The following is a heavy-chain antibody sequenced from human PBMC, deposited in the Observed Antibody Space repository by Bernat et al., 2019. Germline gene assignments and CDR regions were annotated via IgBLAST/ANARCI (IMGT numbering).Heavy chain of an antibody. Sequence: QLQLQESGPGLVKTSETLSLTCTVSGGSVSSTNYYWAWIRQPPGKGLEWIVTVYYGGTTYYNPSLKSRVTIPVDTSRNQFSLKLSSVTAADTAVYYCAKDLQLARDSLGGRFDPWGQGTLVTVSS. CDR3: AKDLQLARDSLGGRFDP. CDR1: GGSVSSTNYY. D-gene: IGHD6-13*01. CDR2: VYYGGTT. V-gene: IGHV4-39*02. J-gene: IGHJ5*02.